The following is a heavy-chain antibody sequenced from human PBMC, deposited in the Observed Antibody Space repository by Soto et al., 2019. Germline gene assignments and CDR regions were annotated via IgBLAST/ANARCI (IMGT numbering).Heavy chain of an antibody. D-gene: IGHD6-6*01. J-gene: IGHJ4*02. V-gene: IGHV3-23*01. CDR1: GFNFRSFA. CDR2: ISGGAAT. Sequence: EVQLLESGGGMVQPGESLRLSCAASGFNFRSFAMNWVRQAPGKRLEWVSTISGGAATTYADSVKGRLTISRDNSKNTVSLQMNSLTAEDTAVYYCAKGSHRAARLFFFDCWGRGTLVTVSS. CDR3: AKGSHRAARLFFFDC.